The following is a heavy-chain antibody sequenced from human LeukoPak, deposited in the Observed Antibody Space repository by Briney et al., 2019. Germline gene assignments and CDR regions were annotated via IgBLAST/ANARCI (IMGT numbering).Heavy chain of an antibody. CDR2: INHSGST. V-gene: IGHV4-34*01. CDR1: GGSFSGYY. Sequence: SETLSLTCAVYGGSFSGYYWSWIRQPPGKGLEWIGEINHSGSTNYNPSLKSRVTISVDTSKNQFSLKLSSVTAADTAVYYCARVETLSSGYYYKGAIDYWGQGTLVTVSS. D-gene: IGHD3-22*01. CDR3: ARVETLSSGYYYKGAIDY. J-gene: IGHJ4*02.